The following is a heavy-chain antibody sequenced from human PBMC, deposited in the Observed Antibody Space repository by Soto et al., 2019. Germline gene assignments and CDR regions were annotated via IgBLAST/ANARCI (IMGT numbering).Heavy chain of an antibody. CDR1: SGPSRSHN. CDR2: VYDTGST. CDR3: VRQAIEHLHGLVDV. J-gene: IGHJ6*01. V-gene: IGHV4-59*08. Sequence: QVQLQQSGPGLVKPSETLSLTCTVSSGPSRSHNWGWIRQPPGRGLEWIGYVYDTGSTSYNPSLKSRVTIAADTSTNLLSLTRRSVTDAARAGYYCVRQAIEHLHGLVDVWGQGTTVSVSP. D-gene: IGHD4-4*01.